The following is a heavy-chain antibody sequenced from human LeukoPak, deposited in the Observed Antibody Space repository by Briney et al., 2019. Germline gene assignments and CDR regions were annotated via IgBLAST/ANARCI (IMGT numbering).Heavy chain of an antibody. Sequence: ASVKVSCKASGYTFTGYYMHWVRQAPGQGLEWMGWINPNSGGTNYAQKFQGRVTMTRDTSISTAYMELSSLRSDDTAVYYCARYSSSWHSLGYMDVWGKGTTVTISS. CDR2: INPNSGGT. CDR3: ARYSSSWHSLGYMDV. D-gene: IGHD6-13*01. J-gene: IGHJ6*03. V-gene: IGHV1-2*02. CDR1: GYTFTGYY.